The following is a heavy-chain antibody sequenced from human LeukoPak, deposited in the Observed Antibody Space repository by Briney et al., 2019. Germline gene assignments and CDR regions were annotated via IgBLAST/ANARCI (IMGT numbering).Heavy chain of an antibody. Sequence: GGSLRLSCAASGFTFSSYAMSWVRQAPGKGLEWVSGISNSGGSTYYADSVKGRFTISRDNSKNTLYLQMDSVRGEDTAIYYCAKDPPTVVANAFHIWGQGTMVTVSS. CDR2: ISNSGGST. CDR1: GFTFSSYA. V-gene: IGHV3-23*01. J-gene: IGHJ3*02. CDR3: AKDPPTVVANAFHI. D-gene: IGHD4-17*01.